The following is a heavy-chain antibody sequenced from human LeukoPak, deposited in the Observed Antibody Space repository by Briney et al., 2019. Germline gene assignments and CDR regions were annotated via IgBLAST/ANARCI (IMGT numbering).Heavy chain of an antibody. CDR3: AKDRSTVTGGHSFDY. J-gene: IGHJ4*02. CDR2: ISGTGLST. D-gene: IGHD4-17*01. Sequence: GGSLRLSCAASGFTFSSYAMSWVRQAPGKGLECVSGISGTGLSTYYADSVKGRFTISRDNSKNTLYLQMNSLRAEDTAVYYCAKDRSTVTGGHSFDYWGQGTLVTVSS. CDR1: GFTFSSYA. V-gene: IGHV3-23*01.